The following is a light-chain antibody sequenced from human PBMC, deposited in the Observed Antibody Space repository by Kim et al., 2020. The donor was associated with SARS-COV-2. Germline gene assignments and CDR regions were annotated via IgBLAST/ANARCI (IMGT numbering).Light chain of an antibody. Sequence: EIVFTQSPGTLSLSPGERATLSCRASQSVSSSYLAWYQQKPGQAPRLLIYGASSRATGIPDRFSGSGSGTDFTLTISRLEPEDFEVYYCQQYGSSPWTFGQGTKVDIK. V-gene: IGKV3-20*01. CDR2: GAS. J-gene: IGKJ1*01. CDR1: QSVSSSY. CDR3: QQYGSSPWT.